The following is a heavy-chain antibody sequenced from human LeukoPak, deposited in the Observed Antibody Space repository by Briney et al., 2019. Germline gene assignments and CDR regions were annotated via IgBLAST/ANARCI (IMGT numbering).Heavy chain of an antibody. J-gene: IGHJ6*03. Sequence: ASVKVSCKASGYTFTGYFMHWVRQAPGQGLEWMGCINPNTGGTNYAQKFQGRVTMTRDTSISTDYMELSSLRSDDTAVYYCARGGQPVYYYYMDVWGKGTTVTISS. CDR1: GYTFTGYF. D-gene: IGHD6-6*01. CDR2: INPNTGGT. CDR3: ARGGQPVYYYYMDV. V-gene: IGHV1-2*02.